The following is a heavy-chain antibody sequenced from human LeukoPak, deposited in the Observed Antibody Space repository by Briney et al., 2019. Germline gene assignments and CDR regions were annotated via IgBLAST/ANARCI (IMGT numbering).Heavy chain of an antibody. V-gene: IGHV3-30*02. D-gene: IGHD2-2*01. CDR2: IRGDGSDK. J-gene: IGHJ4*02. Sequence: GGSLRLSCVASGFTFSSYVMHWVRRAPGKGLEWVALIRGDGSDKYYVDSVKGRFTISRDNPKNTLYLQMNSLRDEDTAVYYCAQGSSCSSTSCYGDYWGQGTLVTVSS. CDR3: AQGSSCSSTSCYGDY. CDR1: GFTFSSYV.